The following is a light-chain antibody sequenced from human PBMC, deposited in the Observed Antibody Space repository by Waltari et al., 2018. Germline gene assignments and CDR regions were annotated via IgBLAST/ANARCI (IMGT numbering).Light chain of an antibody. CDR3: QQSFRTPRT. V-gene: IGKV1-39*01. CDR1: QSISSS. CDR2: AVS. J-gene: IGKJ1*01. Sequence: DIQMTQSPSSLSASIRDRVTITCRASQSISSSLNWYQQKPGKAPKLLISAVSRLQSGVPSRFSGSGSGTDFTLTISSLQPEDFATFYCQQSFRTPRTFGQGTKVEIK.